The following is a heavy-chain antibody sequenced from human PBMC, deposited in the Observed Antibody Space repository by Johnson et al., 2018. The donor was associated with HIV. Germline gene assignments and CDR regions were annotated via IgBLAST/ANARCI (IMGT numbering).Heavy chain of an antibody. V-gene: IGHV3-33*06. CDR3: AKGWDPMTTVNTFAFDI. CDR2: LWYDGSNK. Sequence: QVQLVESGGGVVQPGRSLRLSCEASGFTFSSYGMHWVRQAPGKGRAWVAVLWYDGSNKYYADSVKGRFTISRDNSKNTLYLQMNTLRAEDAAVYYCAKGWDPMTTVNTFAFDIWGQGTMVTVSS. D-gene: IGHD4-11*01. CDR1: GFTFSSYG. J-gene: IGHJ3*02.